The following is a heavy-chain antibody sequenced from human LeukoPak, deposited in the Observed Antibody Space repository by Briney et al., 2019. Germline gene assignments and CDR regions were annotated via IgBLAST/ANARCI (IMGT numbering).Heavy chain of an antibody. D-gene: IGHD3-22*01. CDR1: GYIFTTYW. CDR2: IYPAYSDT. CDR3: ARYHSNSSGYYALDI. V-gene: IGHV5-51*01. Sequence: GESLKISCKGSGYIFTTYWTAWVRQMPGKGLEWMGIIYPAYSDTRYSPSFQGQVTISADKSISTASLQWSSLGASDTAIYYCARYHSNSSGYYALDIWGQGTMVTVSS. J-gene: IGHJ3*02.